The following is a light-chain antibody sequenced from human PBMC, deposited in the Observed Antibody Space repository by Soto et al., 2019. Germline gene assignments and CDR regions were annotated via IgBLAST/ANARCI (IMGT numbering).Light chain of an antibody. CDR3: QQYADSPPT. J-gene: IGKJ3*01. CDR1: QSVSSSY. V-gene: IGKV3-20*01. Sequence: EIVLTQSPGTLSLSPGETAILSCRASQSVSSSYLAWYQQKPGQAPRLLIYGGSSRATGIPDRFSGGGSGTDFTLTISRLEPEDFAVYLCQQYADSPPTFGPGTKVDIQ. CDR2: GGS.